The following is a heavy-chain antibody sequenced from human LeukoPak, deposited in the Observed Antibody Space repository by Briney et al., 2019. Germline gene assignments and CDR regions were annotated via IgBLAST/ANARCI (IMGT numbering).Heavy chain of an antibody. D-gene: IGHD2-15*01. V-gene: IGHV3-23*01. Sequence: PGVSLRLPCAASGFTFNTYAMRWVRQPPAKGQEGVVAIRGSNPGTYHASSVRGRFTISRDNSKNTLHLQMNVLRAEDAAIYYCAKASVGHCSGAFCYHFDSWGQGTLVTVSS. CDR2: IRGSNPGT. CDR1: GFTFNTYA. CDR3: AKASVGHCSGAFCYHFDS. J-gene: IGHJ4*02.